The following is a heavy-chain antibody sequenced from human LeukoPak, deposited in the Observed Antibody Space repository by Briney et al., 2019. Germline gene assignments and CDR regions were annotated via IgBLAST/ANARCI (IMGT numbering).Heavy chain of an antibody. D-gene: IGHD4-17*01. V-gene: IGHV3-53*01. CDR1: GFTVSSNY. CDR2: IYGGGST. Sequence: GGSLRLSCAASGFTVSSNYMSWVRQAPGKGLEWVSLIYGGGSTCYADSVKGRFTISRDNSKNTLYLQMNSLRAEDTAVYYCARAIGSVTIQRYFDLWGRGTLVTVSS. CDR3: ARAIGSVTIQRYFDL. J-gene: IGHJ2*01.